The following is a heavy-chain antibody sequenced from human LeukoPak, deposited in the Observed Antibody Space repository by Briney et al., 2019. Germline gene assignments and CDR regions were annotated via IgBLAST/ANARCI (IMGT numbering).Heavy chain of an antibody. CDR2: ISDSSTTI. D-gene: IGHD6-13*01. CDR3: ARVGRQLGSCFDY. J-gene: IGHJ4*02. Sequence: PGGSLRLSCAASGFTFSSYNMNWVRQAPGKGLGWVSYISDSSTTIYYADSVKGRFTISRDNAKNSLYLQMNSLRAEDTAVYYCARVGRQLGSCFDYWGQGTLVTVSS. V-gene: IGHV3-48*04. CDR1: GFTFSSYN.